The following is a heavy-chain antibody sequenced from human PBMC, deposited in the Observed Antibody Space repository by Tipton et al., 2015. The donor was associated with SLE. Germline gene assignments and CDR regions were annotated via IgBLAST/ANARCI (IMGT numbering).Heavy chain of an antibody. CDR3: AREEGQWDAFDI. J-gene: IGHJ3*02. Sequence: TLSLTCSVSGDSISSKSYYWAWIRQPPGKGLEWIGYIFDTGSTYYNPSLKSRVTISVDTSKNQFSLKLSSVTAADTAVYYCAREEGQWDAFDIWGQGTMVTVSS. V-gene: IGHV4-39*07. CDR1: GDSISSKSYY. CDR2: IFDTGST. D-gene: IGHD6-19*01.